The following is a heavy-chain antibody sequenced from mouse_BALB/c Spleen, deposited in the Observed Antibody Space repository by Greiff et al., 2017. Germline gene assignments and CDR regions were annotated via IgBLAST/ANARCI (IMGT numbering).Heavy chain of an antibody. CDR3: ARDRGYYWYFDD. D-gene: IGHD2-2*01. CDR2: IRGDGST. CDR1: GFSFTGYG. J-gene: IGHJ1*01. Sequence: QVQLKESGPGLVAPSQSLSITCTVSGFSFTGYGINWVRQPPGKGLEWLGMIRGDGSTAYNSAPNSRLSISKDNSTSHVFFKRNSQQTADTARYYCARDRGYYWYFDDWGEGTTVTVSS. V-gene: IGHV2-6-7*01.